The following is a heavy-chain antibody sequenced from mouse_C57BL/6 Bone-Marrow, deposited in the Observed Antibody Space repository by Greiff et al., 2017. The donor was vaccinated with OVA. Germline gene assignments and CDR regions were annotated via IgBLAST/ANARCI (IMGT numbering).Heavy chain of an antibody. D-gene: IGHD2-1*01. Sequence: VKLMESGAELARPGASVKMSCKASGYTFTSYTMHWVKQRPGQGLEWIGYINPSSGYTKYNQKFKDKATLTADKSSSTAYMQLSSLTSEDSAVWIYYGNYNYAMDYWGQGTSVTVSS. J-gene: IGHJ4*01. CDR2: INPSSGYT. CDR1: GYTFTSYT. V-gene: IGHV1-4*01. CDR3: YGNYNYAMDY.